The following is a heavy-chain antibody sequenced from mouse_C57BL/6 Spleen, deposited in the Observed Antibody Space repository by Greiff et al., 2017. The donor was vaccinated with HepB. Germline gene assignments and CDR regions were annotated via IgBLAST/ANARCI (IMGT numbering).Heavy chain of an antibody. D-gene: IGHD1-1*01. CDR3: ARYRGSSLWYFDV. V-gene: IGHV3-8*01. Sequence: EVKLMESGPGLAKPSQTLSLTCSVAGYSITSDYWNWIRKFPGNKLEYMGYISYSGSTYYNPSLKSRISITRDTSKNQYYLQLNSVTTEDTATYYWARYRGSSLWYFDVWGTGTTVTVSS. J-gene: IGHJ1*03. CDR2: ISYSGST. CDR1: GYSITSDY.